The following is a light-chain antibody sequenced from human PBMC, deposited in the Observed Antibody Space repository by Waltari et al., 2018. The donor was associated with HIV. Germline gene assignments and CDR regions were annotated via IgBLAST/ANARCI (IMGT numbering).Light chain of an antibody. Sequence: QSVLTQPPSVSATPGQKVTISCSGSSSNIATNYVSCYQHFPNTVPKVLIYDNQNRPSGIPDRFSGSKTGTSDTLDISGLQTGYEAHYYGGTWDTSLSAWIFGTGTKVTVL. CDR3: GTWDTSLSAWI. CDR2: DNQ. CDR1: SSNIATNY. V-gene: IGLV1-51*01. J-gene: IGLJ1*01.